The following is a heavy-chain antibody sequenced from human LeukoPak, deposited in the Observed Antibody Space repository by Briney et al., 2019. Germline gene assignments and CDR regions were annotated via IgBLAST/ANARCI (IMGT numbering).Heavy chain of an antibody. V-gene: IGHV3-48*03. J-gene: IGHJ4*02. CDR3: ADWLGY. CDR1: GFSFSTSE. Sequence: PGGSLRLSCAASGFSFSTSEMNWVRQXPGKGLEWISKISSVGSTIYYADSVKGRFTISRDNAKNSLYLQMNSLRAEDTAVYYCADWLGYWGQGTLVTVSS. CDR2: ISSVGSTI. D-gene: IGHD3-9*01.